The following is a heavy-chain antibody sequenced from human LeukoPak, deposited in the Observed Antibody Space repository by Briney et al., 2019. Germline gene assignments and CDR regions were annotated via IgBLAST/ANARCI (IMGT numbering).Heavy chain of an antibody. CDR3: TTFYYYGSGSYLAY. Sequence: GGSLTLSCAASGFTFTNAWMTWVRQAPGKGLEWVGCIKRNTDGGTTDYAAPVKGRFTISRDDSKNTLNLQMNSLTPEDTAVYYCTTFYYYGSGSYLAYWGQGTLVTVSS. CDR1: GFTFTNAW. CDR2: IKRNTDGGTT. V-gene: IGHV3-15*01. J-gene: IGHJ4*02. D-gene: IGHD3-10*01.